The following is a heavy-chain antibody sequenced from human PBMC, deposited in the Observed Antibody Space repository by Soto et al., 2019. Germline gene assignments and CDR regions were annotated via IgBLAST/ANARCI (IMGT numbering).Heavy chain of an antibody. CDR3: VTSLNYDFWRDGGRHYYFDY. Sequence: PSETLSLTCAVSGGSISSSYWWNWVRQPPGKGLEWIGKIYHSGSTNYNPSLKNRVTISVDKSNNQFSLRLSSVTAAYTAVYFCVTSLNYDFWRDGGRHYYFDYWGQGTLVTVSS. J-gene: IGHJ4*02. CDR2: IYHSGST. D-gene: IGHD3-3*01. V-gene: IGHV4-4*02. CDR1: GGSISSSYW.